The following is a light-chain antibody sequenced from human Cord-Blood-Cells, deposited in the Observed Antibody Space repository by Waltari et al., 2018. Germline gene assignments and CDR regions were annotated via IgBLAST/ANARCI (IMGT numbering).Light chain of an antibody. V-gene: IGKV1-5*01. CDR2: DAS. Sequence: DIQTTQSPSTLSASVGDRVTISCRASQSISSWLAWYQQKPGKAPKLLIYDASSLESGVPSRCSGSGSGTECTLTVSSLQPDDFAAYYCQQYISYSYTFGQGTKLEIK. CDR3: QQYISYSYT. CDR1: QSISSW. J-gene: IGKJ2*01.